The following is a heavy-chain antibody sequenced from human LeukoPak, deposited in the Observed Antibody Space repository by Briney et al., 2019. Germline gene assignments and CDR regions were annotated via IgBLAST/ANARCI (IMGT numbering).Heavy chain of an antibody. CDR2: ISSSGSTI. D-gene: IGHD2-2*01. Sequence: GGSLRLSCAASGFIFSSYSMNWVRQAPGKELEWVSYISSSGSTIYYADSVKGRFTISRDNAKNSLYLQMNSLRAEDTAVYYCAVLTYQLLDYYFDYWGQGTLVTVSS. CDR1: GFIFSSYS. V-gene: IGHV3-48*01. J-gene: IGHJ4*02. CDR3: AVLTYQLLDYYFDY.